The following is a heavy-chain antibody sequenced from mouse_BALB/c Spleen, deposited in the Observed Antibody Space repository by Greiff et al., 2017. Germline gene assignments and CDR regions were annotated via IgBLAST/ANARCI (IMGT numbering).Heavy chain of an antibody. CDR1: GFTFSSYA. CDR3: ARDWGSI. V-gene: IGHV5-9-4*01. CDR2: ISSGGSYT. Sequence: EVQLVESGGGLVKPGGSLKLSCAASGFTFSSYAMSWVRQSPEKRLEWVAEISSGGSYTYYPDTVTGRFTISRDNAKNTLYLEMSSLRSEDTAMYYCARDWGSIWGQGTSVTVSS. D-gene: IGHD2-3*01. J-gene: IGHJ4*01.